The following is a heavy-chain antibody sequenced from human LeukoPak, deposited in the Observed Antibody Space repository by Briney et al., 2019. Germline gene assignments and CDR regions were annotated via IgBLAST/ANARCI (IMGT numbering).Heavy chain of an antibody. CDR2: INHSGST. CDR1: GGSFSGFY. V-gene: IGHV4-34*01. J-gene: IGHJ4*02. CDR3: ALGELRDGYNSYFDY. Sequence: SETLSLTCAVYGGSFSGFYWSWIRQPPGKGLEWIGEINHSGSTNYNPSLKSRATISVDTSKNQFSLRLSSVTAADTAVYYCALGELRDGYNSYFDYWGQGTLVTVSS. D-gene: IGHD5-24*01.